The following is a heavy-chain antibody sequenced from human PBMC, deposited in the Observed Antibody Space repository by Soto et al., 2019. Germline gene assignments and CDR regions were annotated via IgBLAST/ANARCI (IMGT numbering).Heavy chain of an antibody. D-gene: IGHD6-13*01. J-gene: IGHJ6*02. CDR1: GFSFSSYG. V-gene: IGHV3-33*01. CDR2: IWHDGSKT. CDR3: ARGSIVAAEYGMDV. Sequence: QPGGSLRLSCAASGFSFSSYGMHWVRQAPGKGLEWVAVIWHDGSKTYYADSVKGRLIISRDNSKNTLYVQINSLRAEDRGVYFCARGSIVAAEYGMDVWGHGTTVIVSS.